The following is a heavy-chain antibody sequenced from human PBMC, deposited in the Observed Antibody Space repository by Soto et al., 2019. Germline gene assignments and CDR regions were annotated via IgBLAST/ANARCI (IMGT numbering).Heavy chain of an antibody. CDR1: GFTVSSNY. CDR2: IYSGGST. J-gene: IGHJ4*02. CDR3: ASDRGYRGYFDY. V-gene: IGHV3-53*01. D-gene: IGHD5-12*01. Sequence: PGGSLRLSCAASGFTVSSNYMSWVRQAPGKGLEWVSVIYSGGSTYYADSVKGRFTISRDNSKNALYLQRNSLRAEDRAVYYCASDRGYRGYFDYWGQGTLVTVSS.